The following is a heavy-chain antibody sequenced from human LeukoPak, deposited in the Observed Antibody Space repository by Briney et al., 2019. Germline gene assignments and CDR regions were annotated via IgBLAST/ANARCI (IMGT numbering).Heavy chain of an antibody. V-gene: IGHV1-69*01. CDR1: GGTFSSYA. CDR3: ARVPPGYYYYYYMDV. CDR2: IIPIFGTA. Sequence: SVKVSCKASGGTFSSYAISWVRQAPGQGLEWMGGIIPIFGTANYAQKFQGRVTITADESTSTAYMELSGLRSEDTAVYYCARVPPGYYYYYYMDVWGKGTTVTVSS. J-gene: IGHJ6*03.